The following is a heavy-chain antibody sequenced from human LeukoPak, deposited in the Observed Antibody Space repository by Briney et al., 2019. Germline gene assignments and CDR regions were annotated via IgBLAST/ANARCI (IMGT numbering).Heavy chain of an antibody. Sequence: SETLSLTCTVSGGPISGYHWSWIRQPPGRDLEWLGYIYYSGTTNYNPSLKGRVTISVDTSRNQFSLTLRSVTAADTAVYYCARDRSVAVGGEGHYFYGMDVWGQGTTVTVSS. CDR2: IYYSGTT. D-gene: IGHD6-19*01. CDR3: ARDRSVAVGGEGHYFYGMDV. CDR1: GGPISGYH. J-gene: IGHJ6*02. V-gene: IGHV4-59*01.